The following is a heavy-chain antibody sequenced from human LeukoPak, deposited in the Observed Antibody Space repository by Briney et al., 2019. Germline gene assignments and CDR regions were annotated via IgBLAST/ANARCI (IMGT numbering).Heavy chain of an antibody. CDR1: GGSFSDYY. D-gene: IGHD6-13*01. Sequence: SETLSLTCAVYGGSFSDYYWSWIRQPPGKGLEWIGEINRSGSTNYNPSLKSRVTILVDTSKNQFSLKLSSVTAADTAVYYCARGDIAAAGFDYWGQGTLVTVSS. J-gene: IGHJ4*02. CDR2: INRSGST. CDR3: ARGDIAAAGFDY. V-gene: IGHV4-34*01.